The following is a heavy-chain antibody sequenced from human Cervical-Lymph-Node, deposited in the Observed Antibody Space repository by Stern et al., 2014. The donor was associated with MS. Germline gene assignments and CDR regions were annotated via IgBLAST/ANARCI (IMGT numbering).Heavy chain of an antibody. CDR1: GGSFGNYG. Sequence: QLVQSGTEMKKPGSSVKVSCKASGGSFGNYGITWVRQAPGQGLEWMGGIIPMLGTANYAQKFQGRVTVTADRSTSTAYMELSSLTSEDTAIYYCARDYSALDSWGQGTLVTVSS. CDR2: IIPMLGTA. J-gene: IGHJ4*02. D-gene: IGHD2-15*01. CDR3: ARDYSALDS. V-gene: IGHV1-69*06.